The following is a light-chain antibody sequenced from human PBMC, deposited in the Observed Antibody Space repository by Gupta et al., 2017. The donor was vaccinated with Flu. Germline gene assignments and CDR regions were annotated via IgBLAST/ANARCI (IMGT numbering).Light chain of an antibody. CDR1: QDISTY. CDR2: AAY. J-gene: IGKJ1*01. Sequence: DLQLTQSPSFLSASVGDRVTITCRASQDISTYLAWYQQKPGKAPKLLIYAAYTLQSGVKLRFSGSGSGTEFTLTSRRRETEDFDTYYRQHLSTSPFGRGTKVDIK. V-gene: IGKV1-9*01. CDR3: QHLSTSP.